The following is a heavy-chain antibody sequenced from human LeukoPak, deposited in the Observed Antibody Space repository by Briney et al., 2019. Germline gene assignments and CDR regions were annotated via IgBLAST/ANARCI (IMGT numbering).Heavy chain of an antibody. J-gene: IGHJ4*02. CDR1: GFTFSSYW. D-gene: IGHD6-13*01. Sequence: PGGSLRLSCAASGFTFSSYWMHWVRQAPGKGLVWVSRINTDGSSTSYADSVKGRFTISRDNAKNTLYLQMNSLRAEDTAVYYCARARSPFYSSSEYYFDHWGQGTLVTVSS. CDR2: INTDGSST. CDR3: ARARSPFYSSSEYYFDH. V-gene: IGHV3-74*01.